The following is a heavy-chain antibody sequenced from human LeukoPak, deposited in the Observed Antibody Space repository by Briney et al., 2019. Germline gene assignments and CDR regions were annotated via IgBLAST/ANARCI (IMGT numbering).Heavy chain of an antibody. CDR3: SKGGGVTVSDT. CDR1: GDSIRSSNHY. J-gene: IGHJ4*02. CDR2: IYSSGRT. D-gene: IGHD6-19*01. V-gene: IGHV4-39*01. Sequence: KPSETLSLTCTVSGDSIRSSNHYWTWLRQPPGKGLEWIASIYSSGRTYYNPSLKSGVTIFVDTSKNQFSLKLSSVTAADTAVYYCSKGGGVTVSDTWGQGTLVTVSS.